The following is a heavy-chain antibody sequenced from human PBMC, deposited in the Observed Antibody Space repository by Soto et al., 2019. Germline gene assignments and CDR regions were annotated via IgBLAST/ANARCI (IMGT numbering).Heavy chain of an antibody. CDR2: ISSTTNYI. V-gene: IGHV3-21*06. CDR3: VRESEDLTSNFDY. J-gene: IGHJ4*02. CDR1: GFTFTRYS. Sequence: GGSLRLSCAASGFTFTRYSRNWVRQAPGKGLEWVSSISSTTNYIYYGDSMKGRFTISRDNAKNSLYLEMNSLRAEDTAVYYCVRESEDLTSNFDYWGQGTMVTVYS.